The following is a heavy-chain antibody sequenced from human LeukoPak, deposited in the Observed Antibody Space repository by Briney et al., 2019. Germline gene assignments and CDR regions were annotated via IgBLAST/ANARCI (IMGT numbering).Heavy chain of an antibody. CDR1: GYTFTGYY. D-gene: IGHD3-10*01. Sequence: ASVKVSCKASGYTFTGYYMHWVRQAPGQGLEWLGWISTYDDNIKYAQSLQGRLTLTIDTSISTAYMELSRLRSDDTAVYYCARDSPNVLLWFGPDYWGQGTLVTVPS. J-gene: IGHJ4*02. CDR3: ARDSPNVLLWFGPDY. V-gene: IGHV1-2*02. CDR2: ISTYDDNI.